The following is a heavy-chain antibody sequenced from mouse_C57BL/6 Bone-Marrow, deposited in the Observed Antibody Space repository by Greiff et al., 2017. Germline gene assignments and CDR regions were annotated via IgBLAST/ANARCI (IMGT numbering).Heavy chain of an antibody. D-gene: IGHD1-1*01. CDR3: ARRYYCSSPY. Sequence: EVMLVESGPVLVKPGASVKMSCKASGYTFTDYYMNWVKQSHGKSLEWIGVINPYNGGTSYNQKFKGKATLTVDKSSSTAYMELNSLTSEDSAVYYCARRYYCSSPYWGQGTTLTVSS. V-gene: IGHV1-19*01. J-gene: IGHJ2*01. CDR1: GYTFTDYY. CDR2: INPYNGGT.